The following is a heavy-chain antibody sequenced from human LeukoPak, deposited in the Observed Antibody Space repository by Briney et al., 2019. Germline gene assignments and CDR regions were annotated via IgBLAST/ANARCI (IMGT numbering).Heavy chain of an antibody. D-gene: IGHD1-26*01. CDR1: GFTFSSYG. CDR3: SRGGLYRYSGTSGDY. J-gene: IGHJ4*02. V-gene: IGHV3-7*01. Sequence: GRSPRLSCAASGFTFSSYGMHSVRQAPRKGLEWVANINQHVGATYYVHPVKGRSIISRDNAKNSLFLQMASVPGEDTAVYYCSRGGLYRYSGTSGDYWGQGTLVTVSS. CDR2: INQHVGAT.